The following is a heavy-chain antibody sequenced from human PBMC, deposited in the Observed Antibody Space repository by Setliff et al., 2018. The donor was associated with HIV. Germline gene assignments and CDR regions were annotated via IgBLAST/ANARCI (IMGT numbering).Heavy chain of an antibody. CDR2: ISAYNGNT. CDR3: ARAAWELQRYYYYMDV. J-gene: IGHJ6*03. Sequence: ASVKVSCKASGYTFINYGISWVRQAPGQGLEWMGWISAYNGNTNYAQKFQGRVTMTTDASTSTAYMELSSLKSEDTAVYYCARAAWELQRYYYYMDVWGKGTMVTVSS. V-gene: IGHV1-18*01. CDR1: GYTFINYG. D-gene: IGHD1-26*01.